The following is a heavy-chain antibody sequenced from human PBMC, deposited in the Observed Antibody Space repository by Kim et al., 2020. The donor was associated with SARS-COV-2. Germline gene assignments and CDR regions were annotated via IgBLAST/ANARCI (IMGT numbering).Heavy chain of an antibody. V-gene: IGHV3-15*01. D-gene: IGHD3-22*01. CDR3: TTDSDYYDSSGYYYDFDY. Sequence: KGRFTISRDDSKNTLYLQMNSLKTEDTAVYYCTTDSDYYDSSGYYYDFDYWGQGTLVTVSS. J-gene: IGHJ4*02.